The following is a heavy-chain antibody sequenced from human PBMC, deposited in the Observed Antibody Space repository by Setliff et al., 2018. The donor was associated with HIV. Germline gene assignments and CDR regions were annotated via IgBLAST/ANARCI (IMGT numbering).Heavy chain of an antibody. CDR1: GFTFSDYW. D-gene: IGHD2-2*01. J-gene: IGHJ4*02. CDR2: IKQDGTDK. Sequence: GGSLRLSCAASGFTFSDYWMSWVRQAPGKGLEWVANIKQDGTDKYYVDSVRGRFTISRDNARNSLFLQMNSLRVEDTAVYYCARDTCDTPSCHAGPRFVYWGQGNLVTVSS. CDR3: ARDTCDTPSCHAGPRFVY. V-gene: IGHV3-7*01.